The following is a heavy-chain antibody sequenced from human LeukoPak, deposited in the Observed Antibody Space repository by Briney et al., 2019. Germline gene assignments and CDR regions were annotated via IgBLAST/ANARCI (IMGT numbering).Heavy chain of an antibody. D-gene: IGHD2-2*01. Sequence: GGSLRLSCAASGFTFSSYWMSWVRQAPGKGLEWVANIKQDGSEKYYVDSVKGRFTISRDNSKNTLYLQMNSLRAEDTAVYYCARVVPRYYYYYMDVWGKGTTVTISS. CDR1: GFTFSSYW. CDR2: IKQDGSEK. J-gene: IGHJ6*03. V-gene: IGHV3-7*04. CDR3: ARVVPRYYYYYMDV.